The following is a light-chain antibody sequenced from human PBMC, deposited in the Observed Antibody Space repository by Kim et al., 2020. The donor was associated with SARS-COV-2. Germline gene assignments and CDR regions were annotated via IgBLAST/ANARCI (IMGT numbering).Light chain of an antibody. CDR1: QSVSTS. J-gene: IGKJ1*01. Sequence: EIVMTQSPASLSVSPGERATLSCRASQSVSTSLAWYQQRPGQAPRLLIYGASTRAPGIPARFSGSGSGTEFTLTISSLQSEDFAVYYCQQNDNWPRTFGQGTKVDIK. CDR2: GAS. CDR3: QQNDNWPRT. V-gene: IGKV3-15*01.